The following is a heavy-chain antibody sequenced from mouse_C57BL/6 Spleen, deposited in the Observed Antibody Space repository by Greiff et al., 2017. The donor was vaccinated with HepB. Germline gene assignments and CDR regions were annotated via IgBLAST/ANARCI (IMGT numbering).Heavy chain of an antibody. V-gene: IGHV1-26*01. CDR3: AREERRPAYYYAMDY. J-gene: IGHJ4*01. CDR2: INPNNGGT. CDR1: GYTFTDYY. Sequence: EVQLQQSGPELVKPGASVKISCKASGYTFTDYYMNWVKQSHGKSLEWIGDINPNNGGTSYNQKFKGKATLTVDKSSSTAYMELRSLTSEDSAVYYCAREERRPAYYYAMDYWGQGTSVTVSS. D-gene: IGHD3-2*02.